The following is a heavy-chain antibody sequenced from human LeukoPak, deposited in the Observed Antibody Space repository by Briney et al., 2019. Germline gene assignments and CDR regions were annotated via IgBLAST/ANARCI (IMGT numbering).Heavy chain of an antibody. CDR1: GYSFSNYW. J-gene: IGHJ4*02. D-gene: IGHD2-15*01. CDR3: ARHSGRRGYYFDY. Sequence: GESLKISCKGSGYSFSNYWIGWVRQMPGKGLEWVGIIYPGDSDTRYSPSFQGQVTISADKSISTAYLQWSSLKASDTAMYYCARHSGRRGYYFDYWGQGTLVTVSS. V-gene: IGHV5-51*01. CDR2: IYPGDSDT.